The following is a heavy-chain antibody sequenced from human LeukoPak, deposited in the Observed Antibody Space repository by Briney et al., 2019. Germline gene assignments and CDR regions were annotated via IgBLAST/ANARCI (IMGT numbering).Heavy chain of an antibody. Sequence: ASVKVSCKASGYTFTGYYMHWVRQAPGQGLEWMGWINPNSGGTNYAQKFQGRVTMTRDTSISTAYMELSRLRSDDTAVYYCARKETAAAFYNWFDPWGQGTLVTVSS. J-gene: IGHJ5*02. CDR3: ARKETAAAFYNWFDP. D-gene: IGHD6-13*01. CDR1: GYTFTGYY. V-gene: IGHV1-2*02. CDR2: INPNSGGT.